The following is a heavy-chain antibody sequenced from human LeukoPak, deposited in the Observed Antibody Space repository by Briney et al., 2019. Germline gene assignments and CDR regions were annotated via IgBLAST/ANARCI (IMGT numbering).Heavy chain of an antibody. CDR1: GGSISSGGYY. CDR3: ASDFWSGRRSLDAFDI. V-gene: IGHV4-30-2*01. CDR2: INHSGST. Sequence: PSQTLSLTCTVSGGSISSGGYYWSWLRQPPGKGLEWIGEINHSGSTYYNPSLKSRVTISVDTSKNQFSLKLSSVTAADTAVYYCASDFWSGRRSLDAFDIWGQGTMVTVSS. D-gene: IGHD3-3*01. J-gene: IGHJ3*02.